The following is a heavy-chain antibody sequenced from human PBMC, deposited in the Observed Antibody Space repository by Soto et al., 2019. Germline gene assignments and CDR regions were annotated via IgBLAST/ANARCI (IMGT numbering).Heavy chain of an antibody. CDR1: GYSFTSYW. V-gene: IGHV5-51*01. CDR2: IYPGDSDT. Sequence: PGESLKISCKGSGYSFTSYWIGWVRQMPGKGLEWMGIIYPGDSDTRYSPSFQGQVTISADKSISTAYLQWSSLKASDTAMYYCARRNMYYDILTGYHSGGMDVRGQGTTVTVSS. CDR3: ARRNMYYDILTGYHSGGMDV. J-gene: IGHJ6*02. D-gene: IGHD3-9*01.